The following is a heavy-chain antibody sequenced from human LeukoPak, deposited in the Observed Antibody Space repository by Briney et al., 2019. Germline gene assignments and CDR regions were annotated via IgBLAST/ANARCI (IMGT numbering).Heavy chain of an antibody. CDR1: GGSISSSSYY. J-gene: IGHJ4*02. CDR3: ASIAVFDY. Sequence: SETLSLTCTVSGGSISSSSYYWGWIRQPPGKGLEWIGSIYYSGSTYYNPSLKSRVTISVDTSKNQFSLKLSSVTAADTAVYYCASIAVFDYGGRGTLVTVP. CDR2: IYYSGST. V-gene: IGHV4-39*01. D-gene: IGHD6-13*01.